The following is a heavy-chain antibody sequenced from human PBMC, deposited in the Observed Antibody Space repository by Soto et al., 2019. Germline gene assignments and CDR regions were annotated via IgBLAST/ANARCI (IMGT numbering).Heavy chain of an antibody. J-gene: IGHJ6*02. V-gene: IGHV1-69*13. CDR2: IIPIFGTA. Sequence: SVKVSCKASGGTFSSYGISWVRQAPGQGLEWMGGIIPIFGTANYAQKFQGRVTITADESTSTAYMELSSLRSEDTAVYYCARGRYCSSTSCPLPYYYYGMDVWGQGTTVTVSS. D-gene: IGHD2-2*01. CDR3: ARGRYCSSTSCPLPYYYYGMDV. CDR1: GGTFSSYG.